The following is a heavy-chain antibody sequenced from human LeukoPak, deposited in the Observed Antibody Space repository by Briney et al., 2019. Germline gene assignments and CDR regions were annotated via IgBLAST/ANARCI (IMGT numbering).Heavy chain of an antibody. D-gene: IGHD3-10*01. CDR3: ARDPPYYYGSGSYYFDY. CDR1: GFTFSSYD. V-gene: IGHV3-13*01. J-gene: IGHJ4*02. CDR2: IGTAGDT. Sequence: GGSLRLSCAASGFTFSSYDMHWVRQATGKGLEWVSAIGTAGDTYYPGSVKGRFTISRENAKNSLCLQMNSLRAGDTAVYYCARDPPYYYGSGSYYFDYWGQGTLVTVSS.